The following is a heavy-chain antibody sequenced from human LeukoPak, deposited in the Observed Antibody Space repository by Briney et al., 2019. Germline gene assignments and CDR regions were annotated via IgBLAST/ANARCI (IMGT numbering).Heavy chain of an antibody. CDR1: GFTFDDYG. CDR3: ARKAGGYSYGPLDY. CDR2: ISWNSGKI. Sequence: GGSLRLSCAASGFTFDDYGMHWVRQAPGKGLEWVSGISWNSGKIGYADSVKGRFTISRDNAKNTLYLQMNSLRAEGTAVYYCARKAGGYSYGPLDYWGQGTLVTVSS. V-gene: IGHV3-9*01. J-gene: IGHJ4*02. D-gene: IGHD5-18*01.